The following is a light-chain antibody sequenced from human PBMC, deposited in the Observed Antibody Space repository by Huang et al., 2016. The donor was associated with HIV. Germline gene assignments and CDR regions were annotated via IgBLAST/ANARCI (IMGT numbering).Light chain of an antibody. J-gene: IGKJ1*01. Sequence: EIVLTQSPGTLSLSPGERATLSCRARRSVSSSYLAWYQQKPGQAPRLLIYGASSRATGIPDRFRGSGSGTDFTLTISRLEPEDFAVYYCQQYGSSRTFGQGTKVEIK. CDR2: GAS. V-gene: IGKV3-20*01. CDR3: QQYGSSRT. CDR1: RSVSSSY.